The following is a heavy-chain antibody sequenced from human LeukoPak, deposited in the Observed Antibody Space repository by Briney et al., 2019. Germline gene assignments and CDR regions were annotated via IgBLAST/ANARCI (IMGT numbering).Heavy chain of an antibody. Sequence: SETLSLTCAVYGGSFSGYYWSWIRQPPGKGLEWIGEINHSGGTNYNPSLKSRVTISVDTSKNQFSLKLSSVTAADTAVYYCARRVGYCSGGSCYSIDYWGQGTLVTVSS. CDR2: INHSGGT. D-gene: IGHD2-15*01. V-gene: IGHV4-34*01. CDR3: ARRVGYCSGGSCYSIDY. J-gene: IGHJ4*02. CDR1: GGSFSGYY.